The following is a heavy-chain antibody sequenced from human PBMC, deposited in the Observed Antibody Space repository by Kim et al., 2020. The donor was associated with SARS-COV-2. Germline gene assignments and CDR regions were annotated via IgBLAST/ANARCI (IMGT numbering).Heavy chain of an antibody. CDR3: ARGRSGWYSFDP. CDR1: GGSFSGYY. CDR2: INHSGST. V-gene: IGHV4-34*01. D-gene: IGHD6-19*01. J-gene: IGHJ5*02. Sequence: SETLSLTCAVYGGSFSGYYWSWIRQPPGKGLEWIGEINHSGSTNYNPSLKSRVTISVDTSKNQFSLKLSSVTAADTAVYYCARGRSGWYSFDPWGQGTLVTVSS.